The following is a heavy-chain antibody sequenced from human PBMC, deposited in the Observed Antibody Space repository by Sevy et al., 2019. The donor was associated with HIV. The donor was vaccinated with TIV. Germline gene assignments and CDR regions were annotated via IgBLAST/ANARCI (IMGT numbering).Heavy chain of an antibody. CDR3: AKERTWYGRDYFDY. J-gene: IGHJ4*02. V-gene: IGHV3-23*01. CDR2: ISGGGGST. Sequence: GGSLRLSCVASGFSFSLYAMSWVRQAPGKGLEWVSAISGGGGSTYYADSVKGRFTISRDTSKNTLSLQMTSLRAEDTAVYYCAKERTWYGRDYFDYWGQGTLVTVSS. CDR1: GFSFSLYA. D-gene: IGHD6-13*01.